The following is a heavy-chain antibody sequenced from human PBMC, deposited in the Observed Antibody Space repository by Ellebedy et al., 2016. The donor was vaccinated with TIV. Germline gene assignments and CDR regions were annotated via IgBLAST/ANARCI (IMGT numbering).Heavy chain of an antibody. Sequence: ASVKVSXKASGGTFSSYAISWVRQAPGQGLEWMGWISAYNGNTNYAQKLQGRVTMTTDTSTSTAYMELRSLRSDDTAVYYCARGGIQWSVDPWGQGTLVTVSS. D-gene: IGHD5-12*01. CDR1: GGTFSSYA. CDR2: ISAYNGNT. CDR3: ARGGIQWSVDP. J-gene: IGHJ5*02. V-gene: IGHV1-18*01.